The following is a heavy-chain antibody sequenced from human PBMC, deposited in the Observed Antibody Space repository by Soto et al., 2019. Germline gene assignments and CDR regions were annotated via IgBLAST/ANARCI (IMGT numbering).Heavy chain of an antibody. J-gene: IGHJ5*02. V-gene: IGHV1-2*04. CDR2: INPNSGGT. D-gene: IGHD2-2*01. CDR1: GYTFTGYY. Sequence: VAAVKVSCKASGYTFTGYYMHWVRQAPGQGLEWMGWINPNSGGTNYAQKFQGWVTMTRDTSISTAYMELSRLRSDDTAVYYCASSTNSTNWFDPWGQGTLVTVSS. CDR3: ASSTNSTNWFDP.